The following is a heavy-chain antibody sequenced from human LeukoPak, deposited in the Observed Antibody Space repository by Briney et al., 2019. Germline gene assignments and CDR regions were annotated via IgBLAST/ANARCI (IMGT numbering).Heavy chain of an antibody. CDR3: AREDWNYVPTFLFDY. CDR1: GFTFSSYW. J-gene: IGHJ4*02. Sequence: PGGSLRLSCAASGFTFSSYWMSWVRQAPGKGLEWVANIKQDGSEKYYADSVKGRFTISRDNAKNSLFLQMNSLRAEDTAVYYCAREDWNYVPTFLFDYWGQGTLVTVSS. D-gene: IGHD1-7*01. V-gene: IGHV3-7*01. CDR2: IKQDGSEK.